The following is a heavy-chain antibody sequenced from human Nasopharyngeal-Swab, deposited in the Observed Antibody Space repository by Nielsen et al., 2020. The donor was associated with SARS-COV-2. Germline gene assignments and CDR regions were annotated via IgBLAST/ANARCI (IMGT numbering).Heavy chain of an antibody. Sequence: GESLKISCAASGFTFSSYSMNWVRQAPGKGLEWVSSISSSSSYIYYADSVKGRFTISRDNAKNSLYLQMNSLRAEDTAVYYCARLFPDYYDSSGDFDYWGQGTLVTVSS. D-gene: IGHD3-22*01. CDR2: ISSSSSYI. CDR3: ARLFPDYYDSSGDFDY. J-gene: IGHJ4*02. CDR1: GFTFSSYS. V-gene: IGHV3-21*01.